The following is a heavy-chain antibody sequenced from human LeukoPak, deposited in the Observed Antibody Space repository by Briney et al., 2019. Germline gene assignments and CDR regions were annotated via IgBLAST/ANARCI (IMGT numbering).Heavy chain of an antibody. CDR1: GYTFSDYD. CDR3: ARGRPYYDILTGYLLDY. V-gene: IGHV1-69*06. D-gene: IGHD3-9*01. Sequence: SVKVSCKASGYTFSDYDINWVRQATGQGLEWMGGIIPIFGTANYAQKFQGRVTITADKSTSTAYMELSSLRSEDTAVYYCARGRPYYDILTGYLLDYWGQGTLVTVS. J-gene: IGHJ4*02. CDR2: IIPIFGTA.